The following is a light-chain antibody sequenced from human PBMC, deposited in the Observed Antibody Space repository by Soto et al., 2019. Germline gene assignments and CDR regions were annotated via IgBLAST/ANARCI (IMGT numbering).Light chain of an antibody. V-gene: IGLV2-14*01. Sequence: QSVLTQPASVSGSPGQSITISCTGTSSDVGGYNYVSWYQQHPGKAPKLLIYEVSYRPSGVSNRFSGSKSGNTASLTISGLQAEDEADYYCRSYTSSSTLYVFGTGTKVTVL. J-gene: IGLJ1*01. CDR3: RSYTSSSTLYV. CDR2: EVS. CDR1: SSDVGGYNY.